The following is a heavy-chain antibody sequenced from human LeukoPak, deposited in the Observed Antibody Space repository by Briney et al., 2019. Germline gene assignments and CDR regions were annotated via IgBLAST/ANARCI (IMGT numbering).Heavy chain of an antibody. V-gene: IGHV4-34*01. D-gene: IGHD3-10*01. J-gene: IGHJ4*02. CDR3: ARMSRGYYYGSGIGPLDY. CDR2: INHSGST. CDR1: GGSFSGYY. Sequence: SETLSLTCAVYGGSFSGYYWSWIRQPPGKGLEWIEEINHSGSTNYNPSLKSRVTISVDTSKNQFSLKLSSVTAADTAVYYCARMSRGYYYGSGIGPLDYWGQGTLVTVSS.